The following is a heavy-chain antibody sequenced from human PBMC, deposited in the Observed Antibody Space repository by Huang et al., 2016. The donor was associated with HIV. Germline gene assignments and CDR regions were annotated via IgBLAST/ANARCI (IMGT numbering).Heavy chain of an antibody. J-gene: IGHJ3*02. D-gene: IGHD5-18*01. CDR2: IIPIFGTA. CDR3: SFTAMDESGAFDI. CDR1: GGTFSSYA. Sequence: QVQLVQSGAEVKKPGSSVKVSCKASGGTFSSYAISGVRQAPGQGLEWMGGIIPIFGTANYAQKFQGRVTITADESTSTAYMELSSLRSEDTAVHYCSFTAMDESGAFDIWGQGTMVTVSS. V-gene: IGHV1-69*13.